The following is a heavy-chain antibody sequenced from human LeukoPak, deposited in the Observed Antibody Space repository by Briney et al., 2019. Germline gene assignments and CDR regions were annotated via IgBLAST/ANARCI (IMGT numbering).Heavy chain of an antibody. CDR3: ARVRIAAGYFDL. CDR2: IIPIFGTA. Sequence: ASVKVSCKASGGTFSSYAISWVRQAPGQGLEWMGGIIPIFGTANYAQKFQGRVTITADESTSTAYMELSSLRSEGTAVYYCARVRIAAGYFDLWGRGTLVTVSS. CDR1: GGTFSSYA. D-gene: IGHD6-6*01. J-gene: IGHJ2*01. V-gene: IGHV1-69*13.